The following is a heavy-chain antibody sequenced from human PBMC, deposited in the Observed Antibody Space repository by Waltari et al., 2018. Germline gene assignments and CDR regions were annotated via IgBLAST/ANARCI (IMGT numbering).Heavy chain of an antibody. J-gene: IGHJ4*02. CDR1: GGSLSSSSYY. CDR3: ASFYDILTGGFDY. Sequence: QLQLQESGPGLVKPSETLSLTCTVSGGSLSSSSYYWGWIRHPPGKGMEWIVRVYYSGSTYYNPSLKRRVTISVDTSKNQFSLKLSSGTAADTAVYYCASFYDILTGGFDYWGQGTLVTGSS. D-gene: IGHD3-9*01. CDR2: VYYSGST. V-gene: IGHV4-39*01.